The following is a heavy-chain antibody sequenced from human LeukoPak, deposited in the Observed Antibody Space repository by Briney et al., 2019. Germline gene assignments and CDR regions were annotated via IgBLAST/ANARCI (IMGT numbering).Heavy chain of an antibody. CDR1: GYTFTSYA. V-gene: IGHV1-3*01. Sequence: GASVKVSCKASGYTFTSYAMHWVRQAPGQRLEWMGWINAGNGNTKYSQKFQGRVTITRDTSASTAYMELSSLRSEDTAVYYSARGQKGNWFDPWGQGTLVTVSS. CDR3: ARGQKGNWFDP. J-gene: IGHJ5*02. CDR2: INAGNGNT.